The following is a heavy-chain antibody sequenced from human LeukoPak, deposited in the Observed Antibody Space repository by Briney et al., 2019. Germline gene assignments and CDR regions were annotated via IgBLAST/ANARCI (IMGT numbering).Heavy chain of an antibody. V-gene: IGHV1-2*02. CDR3: ARGRQWLPPGGYYFDY. J-gene: IGHJ4*02. D-gene: IGHD6-19*01. CDR2: INPNSGGT. CDR1: GYTFTGYY. Sequence: ASVKVSCKASGYTFTGYYMHWVRQAPGQGLEWMGWINPNSGGTYYAQKFQGRVTMTTDTSTSTAYMELRSLRSDDTAVYYCARGRQWLPPGGYYFDYWGQGTLVTVSS.